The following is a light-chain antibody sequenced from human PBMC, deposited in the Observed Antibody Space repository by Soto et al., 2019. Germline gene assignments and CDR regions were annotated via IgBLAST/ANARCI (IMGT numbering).Light chain of an antibody. CDR1: QSVSRY. CDR3: QQRSNWPPLT. CDR2: DAS. V-gene: IGKV3-11*01. J-gene: IGKJ4*01. Sequence: EIVLTQSPATLSLSPGERATLSCRASQSVSRYLAWYQQKPGQAPRLLIYDASNRATGIPARFSGRGSGTDCTLTISSLEPEDFAVYYCQQRSNWPPLTLGGGTKVEIK.